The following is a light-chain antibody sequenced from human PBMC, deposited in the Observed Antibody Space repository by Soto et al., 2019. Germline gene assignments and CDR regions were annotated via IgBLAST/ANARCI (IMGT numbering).Light chain of an antibody. CDR1: QGIRNY. CDR3: LQHNSYPYT. CDR2: AAS. J-gene: IGKJ2*01. Sequence: DIQMTQSPSAMAASVGDRVPITCRASQGIRNYLAWFQQKPGKVPKSVIYAASSLQSGVPSRFSGSGSGTEFTLTISSLQPEDFATYYCLQHNSYPYTFGQGTKLEIK. V-gene: IGKV1-17*03.